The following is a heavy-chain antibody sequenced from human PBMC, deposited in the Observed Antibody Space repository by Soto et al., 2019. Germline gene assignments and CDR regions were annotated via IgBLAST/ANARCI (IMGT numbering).Heavy chain of an antibody. CDR2: INPDTGDT. CDR1: GYTFTAYY. CDR3: GRGPYKNWFAP. V-gene: IGHV1-2*02. D-gene: IGHD1-20*01. Sequence: ASVKVSCKTSGYTFTAYYIHWVRQAPGQGLEWMGWINPDTGDTRSIRKFQGRVTMTRDTSITTVYMVLSRLTTDDTAVYYCGRGPYKNWFAPWGQGTLVTVSS. J-gene: IGHJ5*02.